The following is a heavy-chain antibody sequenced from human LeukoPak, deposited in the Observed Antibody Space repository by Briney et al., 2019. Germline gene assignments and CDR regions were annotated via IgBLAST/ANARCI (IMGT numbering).Heavy chain of an antibody. D-gene: IGHD3-22*01. Sequence: PGGALRLSCEGSEFSFSSYWMSWVRQAPGKGLEWVAKIKQDGSEKYYVDSVKGRFTISRDNSKNTLYLQMNSLRAEDTAVYYCAKQTPYYYDSSGHDAFDIWGQGTMVTVSS. CDR3: AKQTPYYYDSSGHDAFDI. CDR1: EFSFSSYW. J-gene: IGHJ3*02. CDR2: IKQDGSEK. V-gene: IGHV3-7*03.